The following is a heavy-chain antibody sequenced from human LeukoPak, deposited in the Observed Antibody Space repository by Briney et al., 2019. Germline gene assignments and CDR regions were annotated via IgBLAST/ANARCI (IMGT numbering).Heavy chain of an antibody. D-gene: IGHD3-16*01. V-gene: IGHV3-23*01. Sequence: GGSLRLSCSASGFTSIAYALTWARQAPGKGLEWVSGISGGGVTTYYADSVKGRFTISSDNSKNTLYLQMNSLRADDTAIYYCARNQQLGGHSYYYYGMDVWGQGTTVTVSS. CDR3: ARNQQLGGHSYYYYGMDV. J-gene: IGHJ6*02. CDR1: GFTSIAYA. CDR2: ISGGGVTT.